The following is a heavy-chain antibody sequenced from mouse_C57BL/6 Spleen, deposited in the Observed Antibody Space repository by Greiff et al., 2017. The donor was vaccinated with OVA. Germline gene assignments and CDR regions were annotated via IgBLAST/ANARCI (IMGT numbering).Heavy chain of an antibody. CDR3: ARGGNWDWYFDV. J-gene: IGHJ1*03. CDR1: GYSITSGYD. D-gene: IGHD4-1*01. CDR2: ISYSGST. V-gene: IGHV3-1*01. Sequence: EVKLVESGPGMVKPSQSLSLTCTVTGYSITSGYDWHWIRHFPGNKLEWMGYISYSGSTNYNPSLKSRISITHDTSKNHFFLKLNSVTTEDTATYYCARGGNWDWYFDVWGTGTTVTVSS.